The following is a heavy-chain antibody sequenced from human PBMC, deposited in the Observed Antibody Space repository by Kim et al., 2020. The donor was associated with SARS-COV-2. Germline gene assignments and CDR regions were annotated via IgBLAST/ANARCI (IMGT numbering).Heavy chain of an antibody. CDR3: AKDIVLVSVAMFGSNSYYY. V-gene: IGHV1-46*01. CDR1: GYTFTSYY. D-gene: IGHD2-2*01. CDR2: INPSGGST. Sequence: ASVKVSCKASGYTFTSYYMHWVRQAPGQGFEWMGIINPSGGSTSYAQKFQGRATMTRDTSTSTVYMGLSSLTAEDTAVNYCAKDIVLVSVAMFGSNSYYY. J-gene: IGHJ6*01.